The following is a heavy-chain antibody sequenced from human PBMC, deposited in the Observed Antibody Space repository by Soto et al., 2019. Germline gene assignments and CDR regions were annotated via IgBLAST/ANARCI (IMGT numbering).Heavy chain of an antibody. CDR2: ISGSGGST. CDR3: ATHIFRPGDYYYYGMDV. V-gene: IGHV3-23*01. Sequence: PGGSLRLSCAASGFTFSSYAMSWVRQAPGKGLEWVSAISGSGGSTYYADSVKGRFTISRDNSKNTLYLQMNSLRAEDTAVYHCATHIFRPGDYYYYGMDVWGQGTTVTVSS. CDR1: GFTFSSYA. D-gene: IGHD3-9*01. J-gene: IGHJ6*02.